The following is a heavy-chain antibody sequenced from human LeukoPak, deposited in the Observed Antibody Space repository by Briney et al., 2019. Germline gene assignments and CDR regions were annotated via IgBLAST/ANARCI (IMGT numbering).Heavy chain of an antibody. CDR3: ARVVGL. CDR1: GFTFSSYA. Sequence: PGGSLRLSCAASGFTFSSYAMHWVRQAPGKGLEWVSVIYSGGSTYYADSVKGRFTISRDNSKNTLYLQMNSLRAEDTAVYYCARVVGLWGQGTLVTVSS. CDR2: IYSGGST. J-gene: IGHJ4*02. V-gene: IGHV3-53*01.